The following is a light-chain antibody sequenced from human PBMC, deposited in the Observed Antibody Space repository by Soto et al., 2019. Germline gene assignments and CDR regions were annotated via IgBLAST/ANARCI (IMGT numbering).Light chain of an antibody. CDR1: QGIRND. Sequence: AIPMTQSPSSLSASVGDRVTITCRASQGIRNDLGRYQQKPGKAPKLLIYAASSLQSGVPSRFSGSGSGTDFTLTSSSLQPEDFATYYCLQDYNYPFTFGPGTKVDIK. V-gene: IGKV1-6*01. CDR3: LQDYNYPFT. J-gene: IGKJ3*01. CDR2: AAS.